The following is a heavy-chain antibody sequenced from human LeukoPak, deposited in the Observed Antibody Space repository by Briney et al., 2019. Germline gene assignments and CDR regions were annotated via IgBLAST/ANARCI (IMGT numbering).Heavy chain of an antibody. CDR3: ARTVVNGPDY. D-gene: IGHD4-23*01. Sequence: SETLSLTCTVSGGSISSYYWSWIRQPPGKGLEWIGYIYYSGSTYYNPSLKSRVTISVDTSKNQFSLKLSSVTAADTAVYYCARTVVNGPDYWGQGTLVTVSS. J-gene: IGHJ4*02. V-gene: IGHV4-59*04. CDR1: GGSISSYY. CDR2: IYYSGST.